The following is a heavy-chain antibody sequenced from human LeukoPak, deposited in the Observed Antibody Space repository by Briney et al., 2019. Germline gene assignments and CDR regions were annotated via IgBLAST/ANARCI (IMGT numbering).Heavy chain of an antibody. CDR1: GFTLSSFW. D-gene: IGHD3-16*01. CDR2: ISSDGSST. Sequence: GGSLRLSCASSGFTLSSFWMHWVRHAPGKGLEWVSRISSDGSSTNYADSVKGRFAISRDAAKNTLFLQINSLRAEDTAVYFCAAAGRGSLDYWGQGTLVTVSS. J-gene: IGHJ4*02. V-gene: IGHV3-74*01. CDR3: AAAGRGSLDY.